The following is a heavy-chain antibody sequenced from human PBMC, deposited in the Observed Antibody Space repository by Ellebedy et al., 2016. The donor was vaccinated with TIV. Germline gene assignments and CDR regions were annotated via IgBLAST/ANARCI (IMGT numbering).Heavy chain of an antibody. J-gene: IGHJ4*02. CDR2: IKQDGSEE. V-gene: IGHV3-7*03. CDR1: GFTFNNYW. CDR3: ATVWSWLAFAS. D-gene: IGHD6-19*01. Sequence: PGGSLRLSCAASGFTFNNYWMTWVRQAPGKVLEWVASIKQDGSEEVYVDSVKGRFTISRDNAKSSLYLQMNSLRAEDTAVYYCATVWSWLAFASWGQGTLVTVSS.